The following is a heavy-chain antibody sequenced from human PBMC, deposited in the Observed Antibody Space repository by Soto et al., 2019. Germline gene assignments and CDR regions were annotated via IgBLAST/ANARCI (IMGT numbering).Heavy chain of an antibody. D-gene: IGHD3-3*01. CDR2: ISYDGKNK. V-gene: IGHV3-30*18. CDR3: AKDGDWYYDFWSGYYPLDY. J-gene: IGHJ4*02. CDR1: GFTFSSFG. Sequence: SLRLSCAASGFTFSSFGMHWVRQAPGKGLERVADISYDGKNKYYADSVKGRFTISRDNSKNTLYLQMNSVRAEDMAVYYCAKDGDWYYDFWSGYYPLDYWGQGTLVTVSS.